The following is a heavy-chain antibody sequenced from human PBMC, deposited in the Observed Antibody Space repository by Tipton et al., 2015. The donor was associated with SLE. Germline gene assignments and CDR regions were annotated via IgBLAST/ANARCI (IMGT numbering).Heavy chain of an antibody. Sequence: LRLSCAVYGGSFSGYYWSWIRQPPGKGLEWIGEINHSGSTNYNPSLKSRVTISVDTSKNQFSLKLSSVTAADTAVYYCARRAGYSYGYGYWGQGTLVTVSS. D-gene: IGHD5-18*01. CDR3: ARRAGYSYGYGY. J-gene: IGHJ4*02. CDR1: GGSFSGYY. V-gene: IGHV4-34*01. CDR2: INHSGST.